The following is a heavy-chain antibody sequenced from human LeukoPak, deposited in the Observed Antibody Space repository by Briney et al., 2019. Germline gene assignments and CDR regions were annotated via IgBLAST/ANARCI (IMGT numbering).Heavy chain of an antibody. CDR1: GYSFNSQG. D-gene: IGHD1-26*01. V-gene: IGHV1-18*01. Sequence: ASVKVSCKASGYSFNSQGMNWVRQAPGQGLEWMGWISAYNGNTNYAQKLQGRVTMTTDTSTSTAYMELRSLRSDDTAVYYCARDIRGTWELPRPFDYWGQGTLVTVSS. J-gene: IGHJ4*02. CDR2: ISAYNGNT. CDR3: ARDIRGTWELPRPFDY.